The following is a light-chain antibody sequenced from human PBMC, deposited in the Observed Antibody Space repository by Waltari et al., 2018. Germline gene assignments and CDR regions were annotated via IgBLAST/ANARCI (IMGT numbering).Light chain of an antibody. J-gene: IGKJ5*01. Sequence: DIVMTQSPLSLSVTPGEPASISCRSSQSLLHSYGNNYLDWYLQKPGQSPQLLIYLGSNRASGVPDSVSGSGSGTDFTLRISRAEAEDVGVYYCMQALQTPITFGQGTRLEIK. V-gene: IGKV2-28*01. CDR1: QSLLHSYGNNY. CDR2: LGS. CDR3: MQALQTPIT.